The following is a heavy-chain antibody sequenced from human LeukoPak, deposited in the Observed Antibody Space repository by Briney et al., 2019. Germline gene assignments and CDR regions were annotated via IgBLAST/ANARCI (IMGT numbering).Heavy chain of an antibody. D-gene: IGHD6-19*01. V-gene: IGHV3-15*01. J-gene: IGHJ6*03. Sequence: GGSLRLSCAASGFTFSNAWMSWVRQAPGKGLEWVGRIKSKTDGGTRDYAAPVKGRFTISRDNSKNTLYLQMNSLRAEDTAVYYCAKTPGWFVYYMDVWGKGTTATISS. CDR1: GFTFSNAW. CDR2: IKSKTDGGTR. CDR3: AKTPGWFVYYMDV.